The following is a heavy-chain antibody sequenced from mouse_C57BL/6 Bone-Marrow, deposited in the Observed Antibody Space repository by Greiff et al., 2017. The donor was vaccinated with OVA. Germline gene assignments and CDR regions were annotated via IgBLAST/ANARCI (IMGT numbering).Heavy chain of an antibody. CDR1: GFTFSSYG. V-gene: IGHV5-6*01. CDR2: ISSGGSYT. D-gene: IGHD1-1*01. CDR3: ARGYGSIPMDY. Sequence: VQLKESGGDLVKPGGSLKLSCAASGFTFSSYGMSWVRQTPDKRLEWVATISSGGSYTYYPDSVKGRFTISRDNAKNTLYLQMSSLKSEDTAMYYCARGYGSIPMDYWGQGTSVTVSS. J-gene: IGHJ4*01.